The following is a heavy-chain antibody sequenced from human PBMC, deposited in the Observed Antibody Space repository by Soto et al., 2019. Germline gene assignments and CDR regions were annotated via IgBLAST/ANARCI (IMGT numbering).Heavy chain of an antibody. Sequence: SETLSLTCTVSGGSISSSSYYWGWIRQPPGKGLEWIGSIYYSGSAYYNPSLKSRVTISVDTSKNQFSLKLSSVTAADTAVYYCASGVVDRGSSNWFDPRDQRTPVTVSS. CDR2: IYYSGSA. V-gene: IGHV4-39*01. CDR3: ASGVVDRGSSNWFDP. J-gene: IGHJ5*02. D-gene: IGHD5-12*01. CDR1: GGSISSSSYY.